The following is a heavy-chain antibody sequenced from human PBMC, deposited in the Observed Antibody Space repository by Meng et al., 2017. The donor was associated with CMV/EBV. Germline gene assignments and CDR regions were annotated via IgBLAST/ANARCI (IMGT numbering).Heavy chain of an antibody. Sequence: GSLRLSCTVSGYSISSGYNWGWIRKPPGKGLEWIGSIYHSGSTYYNPSLKRRVTISVDTSKNQFSLKLSSATDADTAVYYCARLERKSYWGQGTLVTVSS. CDR2: IYHSGST. CDR1: GYSISSGYN. D-gene: IGHD1-1*01. J-gene: IGHJ4*02. CDR3: ARLERKSY. V-gene: IGHV4-38-2*02.